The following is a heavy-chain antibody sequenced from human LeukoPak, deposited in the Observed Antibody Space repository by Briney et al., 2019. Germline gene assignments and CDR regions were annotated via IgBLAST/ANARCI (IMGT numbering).Heavy chain of an antibody. Sequence: SETLSLTCTVSGGSIRTNGYYWSWIRQPPGKGLEWIGYIYHSGSTYYNPSLKSRVTISIDRSKNQFSLKLSSVTAADTAVYYCARTPRHYDSPNLRHIDYWGQGTLVTVSS. CDR1: GGSIRTNGYY. D-gene: IGHD3-3*01. CDR2: IYHSGST. V-gene: IGHV4-30-2*01. CDR3: ARTPRHYDSPNLRHIDY. J-gene: IGHJ4*02.